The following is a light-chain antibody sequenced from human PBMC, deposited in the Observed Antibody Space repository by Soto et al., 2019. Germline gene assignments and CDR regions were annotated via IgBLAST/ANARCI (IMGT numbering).Light chain of an antibody. CDR3: SSYTSSSTYV. J-gene: IGLJ1*01. V-gene: IGLV2-14*01. CDR2: DVT. CDR1: SSDVGGYNY. Sequence: QAASVSGSPGQSIAISCTGTSSDVGGYNYVSWYQQHPGKAPKLIIYDVTNRPSGVSNRFSGSKSGNTASLTISGLQAEDEADYYCSSYTSSSTYVFGTGTKLTVL.